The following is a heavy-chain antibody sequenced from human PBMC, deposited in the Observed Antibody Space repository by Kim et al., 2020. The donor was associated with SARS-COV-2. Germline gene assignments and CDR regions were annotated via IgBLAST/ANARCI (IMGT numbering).Heavy chain of an antibody. Sequence: ASVKVSCKASGYTFTSYAMNWVRQAPGQGLEWMGWINTNTGNPTYAQGFTGRFVFSLDTSVSTAYLQISSLKAEDTAVYYCARSAGLLWFGELFERYYFDYWGQGTLVTVSS. CDR1: GYTFTSYA. J-gene: IGHJ4*02. CDR3: ARSAGLLWFGELFERYYFDY. CDR2: INTNTGNP. V-gene: IGHV7-4-1*02. D-gene: IGHD3-10*01.